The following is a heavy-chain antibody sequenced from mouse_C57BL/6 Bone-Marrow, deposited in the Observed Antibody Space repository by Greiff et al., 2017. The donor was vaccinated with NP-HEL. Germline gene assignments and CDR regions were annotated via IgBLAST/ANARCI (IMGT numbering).Heavy chain of an antibody. D-gene: IGHD1-1*01. J-gene: IGHJ3*01. CDR1: GYTFTTYW. V-gene: IGHV1-50*01. CDR3: ARRAYYGRSYEFAY. CDR2: IDPSDSYT. Sequence: QVQLQQPGAELVKPGASVKLSCKASGYTFTTYWMQWVKQRPGQGLEWIGEIDPSDSYTNYNQKFQGQATLTVDTSSSTAYMQLSSLTSEDSAVYYCARRAYYGRSYEFAYWGRGTLVTVSA.